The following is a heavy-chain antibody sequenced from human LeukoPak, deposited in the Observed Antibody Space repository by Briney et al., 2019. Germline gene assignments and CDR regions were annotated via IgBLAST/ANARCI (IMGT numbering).Heavy chain of an antibody. CDR3: ARDRRRELLHAFDI. D-gene: IGHD1-26*01. CDR1: GCTISRYF. Sequence: SETLSLTCTGSGCTISRYFWSWIRQPPGKGLEWIAYIYNSGSTNYNPSLKSRLIISLDASKNQFSLKRSSVTAADTAVYYCARDRRRELLHAFDIWGQGTMVTVSS. J-gene: IGHJ3*02. CDR2: IYNSGST. V-gene: IGHV4-59*01.